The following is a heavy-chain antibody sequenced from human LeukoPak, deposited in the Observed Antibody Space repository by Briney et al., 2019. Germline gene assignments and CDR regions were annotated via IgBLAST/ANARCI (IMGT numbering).Heavy chain of an antibody. CDR3: ARGRTMDGSTPPFEI. J-gene: IGHJ3*02. V-gene: IGHV1-2*02. CDR1: GYTFTNYY. Sequence: ASVKVSCRASGYTFTNYYMHWVRQAPGQGLEWMGWIDPNTGDTNYSQNIQGRATMTRDTSIDTAYMEFTSLGSDDTAVYYCARGRTMDGSTPPFEIWGQGTMVTVSS. D-gene: IGHD4/OR15-4a*01. CDR2: IDPNTGDT.